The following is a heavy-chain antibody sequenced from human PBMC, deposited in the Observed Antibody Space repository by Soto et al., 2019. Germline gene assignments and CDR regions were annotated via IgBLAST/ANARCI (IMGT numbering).Heavy chain of an antibody. Sequence: GXSVKVSCKPSGYTFTSHGLSWVRQAPVQGLEWMGWISTYNGKTDYAQKFQGRITMTADTRTTTGYMELRSLRSDDTAVYYCARLLTEGATFREDAFDLWGQGTKVTVSS. CDR3: ARLLTEGATFREDAFDL. V-gene: IGHV1-18*01. CDR2: ISTYNGKT. CDR1: GYTFTSHG. J-gene: IGHJ3*01. D-gene: IGHD1-26*01.